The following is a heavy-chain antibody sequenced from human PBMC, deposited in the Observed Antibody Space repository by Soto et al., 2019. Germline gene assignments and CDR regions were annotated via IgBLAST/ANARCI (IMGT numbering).Heavy chain of an antibody. D-gene: IGHD2-2*01. J-gene: IGHJ6*03. CDR1: GGAFSRYT. Sequence: SVKVSCKTSGGAFSRYTISWVRQAPGQGLEWMGRIIPILGIANYAQKFQGRVTITADKSTSTAYMELSSLRSEDTAVYYCARSSCSSTSCYAEKYYYYYMDVWGKGTTVTVSS. CDR2: IIPILGIA. CDR3: ARSSCSSTSCYAEKYYYYYMDV. V-gene: IGHV1-69*02.